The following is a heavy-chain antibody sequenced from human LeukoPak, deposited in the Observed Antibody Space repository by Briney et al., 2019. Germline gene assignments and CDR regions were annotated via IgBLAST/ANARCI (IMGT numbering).Heavy chain of an antibody. Sequence: GGSLRLSCAASGFTVSSSYMNWVRQAPGKGLEWVSAIIGRGSSTYYADSVKGRFTISRDNSKNTLYLQMNSLRAEDTAIYYCAKDGSSGIAAAADAFDVWGQGTMVTLSS. J-gene: IGHJ3*01. V-gene: IGHV3-23*01. CDR3: AKDGSSGIAAAADAFDV. D-gene: IGHD6-13*01. CDR1: GFTVSSSY. CDR2: IIGRGSST.